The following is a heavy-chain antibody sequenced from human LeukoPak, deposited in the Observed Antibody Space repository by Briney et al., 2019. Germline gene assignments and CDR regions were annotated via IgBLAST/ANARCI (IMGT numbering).Heavy chain of an antibody. CDR1: GFTFSRCW. Sequence: GGSLRLSCAAAGFTFSRCWMTWVRQAPGKGLEWGANIKQDGNEKYYVDSVKGRFSISRDNAKNSVYLQMHSLRAEDTAVYYCARLMGERSLFDYWGQGVLVTVSS. J-gene: IGHJ4*02. V-gene: IGHV3-7*02. CDR2: IKQDGNEK. CDR3: ARLMGERSLFDY. D-gene: IGHD1-26*01.